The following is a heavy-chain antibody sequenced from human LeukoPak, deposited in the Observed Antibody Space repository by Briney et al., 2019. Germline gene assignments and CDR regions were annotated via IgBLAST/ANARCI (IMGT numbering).Heavy chain of an antibody. D-gene: IGHD6-13*01. V-gene: IGHV4-59*01. CDR2: TYYSGTT. CDR1: GGSISSYY. CDR3: ARGYSSTYGRFDP. Sequence: SETLSLTCTVSGGSISSYYWSWIRQPPGKGLEWIGYTYYSGTTNYNPSLKSRVTISVDTSKNQFSLKLSSVTAADTAVYYCARGYSSTYGRFDPWGHGTLVTVSS. J-gene: IGHJ5*02.